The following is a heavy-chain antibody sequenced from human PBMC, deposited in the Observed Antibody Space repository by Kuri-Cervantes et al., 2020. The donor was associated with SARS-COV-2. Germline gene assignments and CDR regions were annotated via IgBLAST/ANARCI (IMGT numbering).Heavy chain of an antibody. D-gene: IGHD6-6*01. V-gene: IGHV3-7*01. J-gene: IGHJ4*02. CDR1: GFTFSSYW. CDR3: ARDREFIAARIFDY. CDR2: IKQGGSEK. Sequence: EGSLRLSCAASGFTFSSYWMSWVRQAPGKGLEWVANIKQGGSEKYYVDSVKGRFTISRDNAKNSLYLQINSLRAEDTAVYYCARDREFIAARIFDYWGQGTLVTVSS.